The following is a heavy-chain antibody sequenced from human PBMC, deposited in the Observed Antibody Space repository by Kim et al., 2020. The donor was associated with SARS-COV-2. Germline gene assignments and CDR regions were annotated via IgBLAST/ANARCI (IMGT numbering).Heavy chain of an antibody. CDR2: LYYNGGT. CDR1: GGSISVSNFF. J-gene: IGHJ6*02. CDR3: ARREEFSGYDGDYYFYGMDV. Sequence: SETLSLTCSVSGGSISVSNFFWVWFRQPPGKGLEWIASLYYNGGTYSNPFLKSRVTISGDTSKNQFSLTLSSVTAADTAVYYCARREEFSGYDGDYYFYGMDVWGRGPTVIVSS. D-gene: IGHD5-12*01. V-gene: IGHV4-39*01.